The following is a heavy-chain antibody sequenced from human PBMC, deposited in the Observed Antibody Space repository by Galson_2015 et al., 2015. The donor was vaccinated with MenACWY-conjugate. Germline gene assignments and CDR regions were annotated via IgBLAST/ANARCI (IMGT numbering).Heavy chain of an antibody. V-gene: IGHV4-39*02. Sequence: CTVSGGSVSSGRYCWGWIRQPPGKGLEWIGNVYNSGTTSYNPSLRSRLTISIDTSKNQFSLKLSSVTAADAAVYYCAREPKVAGAGDFDYWGQGSLVTVSS. J-gene: IGHJ4*02. D-gene: IGHD6-13*01. CDR2: VYNSGTT. CDR1: GGSVSSGRYC. CDR3: AREPKVAGAGDFDY.